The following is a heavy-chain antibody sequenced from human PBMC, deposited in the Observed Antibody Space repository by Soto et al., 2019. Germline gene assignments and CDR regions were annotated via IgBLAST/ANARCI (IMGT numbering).Heavy chain of an antibody. Sequence: PSETLSLTCTVSGGSISSGGYYWSWIRQHPGKGLEWIGYIYYSGSTYYNPSLKSRVTISVDTSKNQFSLKLSSVTAADTAVYYCARVVVITVFHLDYWGQGTLVIVSS. V-gene: IGHV4-31*03. D-gene: IGHD3-22*01. CDR3: ARVVVITVFHLDY. CDR2: IYYSGST. J-gene: IGHJ4*02. CDR1: GGSISSGGYY.